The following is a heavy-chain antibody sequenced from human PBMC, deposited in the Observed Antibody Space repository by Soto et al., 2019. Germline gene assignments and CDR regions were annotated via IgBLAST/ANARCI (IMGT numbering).Heavy chain of an antibody. CDR3: AVIGFDLDY. Sequence: SVKVSCKGSGDSFHRHALSWVRQAPGQGLEWMGGIIPMFGTANYAQKFQGRVTITADTSASTGYMEMSSLTFEDTAFYYCAVIGFDLDYWGQGTLVTVSS. CDR1: GDSFHRHA. V-gene: IGHV1-69*06. CDR2: IIPMFGTA. J-gene: IGHJ4*02. D-gene: IGHD5-12*01.